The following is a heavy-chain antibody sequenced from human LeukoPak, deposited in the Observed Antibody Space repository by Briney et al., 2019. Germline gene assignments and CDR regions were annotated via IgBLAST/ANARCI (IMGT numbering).Heavy chain of an antibody. CDR2: IKSKTDGGTT. CDR3: TTFPIAVAGTFDY. V-gene: IGHV3-15*01. J-gene: IGHJ4*02. D-gene: IGHD6-19*01. Sequence: GGSLRPSCAASGFTFSNAWMGWVRQAPGKGLEWVGRIKSKTDGGTTDYAAPVKDRFTISRDDSKNTLYLQMSSLKTEDTAVYYCTTFPIAVAGTFDYWGQGTLVTVSS. CDR1: GFTFSNAW.